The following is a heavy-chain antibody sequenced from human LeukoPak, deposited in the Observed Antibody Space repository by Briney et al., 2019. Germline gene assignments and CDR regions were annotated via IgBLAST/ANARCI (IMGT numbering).Heavy chain of an antibody. CDR3: ARDGGWFDP. CDR2: ISSSGNTM. V-gene: IGHV3-11*01. D-gene: IGHD3-3*01. Sequence: GGTLRLSRAASGFTLSDYYMSWIRQAPGKGREWVSYISSSGNTMYYADSVKGRFTISRDNAKNSLYLQMNSLRAEDTAVYYCARDGGWFDPWGQGTLVTVSS. CDR1: GFTLSDYY. J-gene: IGHJ5*02.